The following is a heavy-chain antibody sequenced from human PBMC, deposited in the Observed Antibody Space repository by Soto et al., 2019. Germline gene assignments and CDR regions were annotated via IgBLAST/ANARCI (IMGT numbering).Heavy chain of an antibody. D-gene: IGHD5-12*01. CDR2: ISGSGGST. V-gene: IGHV3-23*01. CDR1: GFTFSSYA. CDR3: AKGGWSTTVFYYYYYMDV. J-gene: IGHJ6*03. Sequence: GGSLRLSCAASGFTFSSYAMSWVRQAPGKGLEWVSAISGSGGSTYYADSVKGRFTISRDNSKNTLYLQMNSLRAEDTAVYYCAKGGWSTTVFYYYYYMDVWGKGTKVTVSS.